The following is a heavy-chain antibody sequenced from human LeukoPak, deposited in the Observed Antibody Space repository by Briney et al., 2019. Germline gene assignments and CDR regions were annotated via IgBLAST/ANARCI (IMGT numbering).Heavy chain of an antibody. CDR3: ARRRYYDSSGYYYVPVYYYYYYMDV. D-gene: IGHD3-22*01. Sequence: ASEKVSCKASGYTFTSYDINRVRQATGQGLEWMGWMNPNSGNTGYAQKFQGRVTMTSNTSISTAYMELSSLRSEDTAVYYCARRRYYDSSGYYYVPVYYYYYYMDVWGKGTTVTVSS. V-gene: IGHV1-8*01. CDR1: GYTFTSYD. CDR2: MNPNSGNT. J-gene: IGHJ6*03.